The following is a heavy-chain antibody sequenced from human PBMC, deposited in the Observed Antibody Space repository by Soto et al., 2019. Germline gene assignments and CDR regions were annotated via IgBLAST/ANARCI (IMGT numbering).Heavy chain of an antibody. J-gene: IGHJ4*02. V-gene: IGHV3-48*03. CDR1: GFTFSIYE. CDR3: ARASGYTLDY. D-gene: IGHD5-12*01. CDR2: SSSSGSTI. Sequence: LRLSCAASGFTFSIYEMNWVRQAPGKGLEWVSYSSSSGSTIFYADSVKGRFTISRDNAKNSLYLQMNSLRGEDTAVYYCARASGYTLDYWGQGTLVTVSS.